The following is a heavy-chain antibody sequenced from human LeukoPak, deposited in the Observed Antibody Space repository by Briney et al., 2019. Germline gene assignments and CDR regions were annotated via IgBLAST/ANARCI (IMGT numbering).Heavy chain of an antibody. J-gene: IGHJ5*02. D-gene: IGHD5-24*01. V-gene: IGHV1-69*13. CDR1: GGTFSNYP. CDR2: IIPIYGTA. CDR3: ATHTGGYNYWWFDI. Sequence: ASVKVSCKASGGTFSNYPLIWVRLAPGRGLECLGGIIPIYGTANYAQMFQGRITLTAQESTATAYMELRSLTSDDTAMYFCATHTGGYNYWWFDIWGQGTLVTVSS.